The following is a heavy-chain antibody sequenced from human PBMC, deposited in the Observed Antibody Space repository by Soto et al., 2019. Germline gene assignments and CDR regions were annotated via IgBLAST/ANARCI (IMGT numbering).Heavy chain of an antibody. CDR2: IDRDGSRT. Sequence: EVQLVESGGGLAPPGGSLRLSCAASGFTFSTSCMHWVRQPPGKGLVWLSRIDRDGSRTTYADSVKGRFTISRDNAKTTLSLQLDSLRGEDTGVYYCAESEGTRYHFDYWGQGTLVTVSS. V-gene: IGHV3-74*03. CDR1: GFTFSTSC. J-gene: IGHJ4*02. D-gene: IGHD1-1*01. CDR3: AESEGTRYHFDY.